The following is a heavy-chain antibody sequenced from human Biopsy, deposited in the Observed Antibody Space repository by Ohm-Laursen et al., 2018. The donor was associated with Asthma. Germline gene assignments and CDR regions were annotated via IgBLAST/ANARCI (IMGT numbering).Heavy chain of an antibody. CDR1: GFTFGDYC. D-gene: IGHD3-3*02. V-gene: IGHV3-7*01. Sequence: SLRLSCAASGFTFGDYCMSWIRQVPGRGLEWVANIKHDGSENNHVDSLKGRFTISRDNAKNSLYLQMNSLRAEDTAVYYCARTLHVWSPYHAEHYQLWGQGTLVTVSS. CDR3: ARTLHVWSPYHAEHYQL. J-gene: IGHJ1*01. CDR2: IKHDGSEN.